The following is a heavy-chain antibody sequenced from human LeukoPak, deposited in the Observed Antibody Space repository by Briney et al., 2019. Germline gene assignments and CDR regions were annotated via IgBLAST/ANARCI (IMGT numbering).Heavy chain of an antibody. J-gene: IGHJ4*02. CDR3: ARDAQIAVPEHDY. Sequence: ASVKVSCTASGYTLTSYGISWVRQAPGQGLEWMGWISAYNGNTNYAQKLQGRVTMTTDTSTSTVYMELRSLRSDDTAVYYCARDAQIAVPEHDYWGQGTLVTVSS. CDR1: GYTLTSYG. V-gene: IGHV1-18*04. D-gene: IGHD6-19*01. CDR2: ISAYNGNT.